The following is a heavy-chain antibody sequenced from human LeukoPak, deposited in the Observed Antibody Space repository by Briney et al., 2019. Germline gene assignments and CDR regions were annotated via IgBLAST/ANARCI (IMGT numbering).Heavy chain of an antibody. CDR2: INHSGST. Sequence: PSETLSLTCAVYGGSFSGYYWSWIRQPPGKGLEWIGEINHSGSTNYNPSLKSRVTISVDTSKNQFSLKLSSVTAADTAVYYCARLLLWFGELLRGRPRFDPWGQGTLVTVSS. D-gene: IGHD3-10*01. V-gene: IGHV4-34*01. CDR3: ARLLLWFGELLRGRPRFDP. CDR1: GGSFSGYY. J-gene: IGHJ5*02.